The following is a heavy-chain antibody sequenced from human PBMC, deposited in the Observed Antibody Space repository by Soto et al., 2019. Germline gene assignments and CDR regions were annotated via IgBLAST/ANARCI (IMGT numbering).Heavy chain of an antibody. CDR3: ARGCCSGWHNWVDP. Sequence: PGGSLRLSCAASGFTFSNYWMHWVRQTPGKGLVWVSHINGDGSSTNYADSVKGRFTISRDNARNTLYLQMNSLRADDTAVYYCARGCCSGWHNWVDPWGQGTPVTVSS. CDR2: INGDGSST. CDR1: GFTFSNYW. V-gene: IGHV3-74*01. D-gene: IGHD6-19*01. J-gene: IGHJ5*02.